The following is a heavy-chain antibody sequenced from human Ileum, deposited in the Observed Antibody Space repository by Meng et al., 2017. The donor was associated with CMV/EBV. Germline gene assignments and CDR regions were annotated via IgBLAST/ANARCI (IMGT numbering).Heavy chain of an antibody. Sequence: GESLKISCAASEFTFSDYSMNWVLQAPGKGLEWVSYISSRSNSIYYADSVKGRFTISRDNAKNSLYLQMNSLRAEDTAVYYCAGESGVPNGMDVWGQGTTVTVSS. CDR3: AGESGVPNGMDV. CDR2: ISSRSNSI. J-gene: IGHJ6*02. CDR1: EFTFSDYS. V-gene: IGHV3-48*04. D-gene: IGHD2-2*01.